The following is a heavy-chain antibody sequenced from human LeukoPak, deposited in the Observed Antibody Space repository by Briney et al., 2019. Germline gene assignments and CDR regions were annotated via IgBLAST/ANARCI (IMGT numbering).Heavy chain of an antibody. CDR3: ARVSIAAAYRIDY. V-gene: IGHV4-4*07. D-gene: IGHD6-13*01. CDR1: GGSISSYY. CDR2: IYTSGST. J-gene: IGHJ4*02. Sequence: SETLSLTCTVSGGSISSYYWGWIRQPAGKGLEWIGRIYTSGSTNYNPSLKSRVTMSVDTSKNQFSLKLSSVTAADTAVYYCARVSIAAAYRIDYWGQGTLVTVSS.